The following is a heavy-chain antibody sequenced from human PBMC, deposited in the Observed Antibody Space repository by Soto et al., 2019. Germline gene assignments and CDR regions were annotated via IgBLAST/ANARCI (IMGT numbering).Heavy chain of an antibody. D-gene: IGHD2-2*01. Sequence: SETLSLTYAVYGGSFSGYYWSWIRKPPGKGLEWIGEINHSGSTNYNPSLKSRVTISVDTSKNQFSLKLSSVTAADTAVYYCARGRFNSVVVPAAKRGDYYYYYYMDVWGKGTTVTVSS. CDR3: ARGRFNSVVVPAAKRGDYYYYYYMDV. V-gene: IGHV4-34*01. CDR2: INHSGST. J-gene: IGHJ6*03. CDR1: GGSFSGYY.